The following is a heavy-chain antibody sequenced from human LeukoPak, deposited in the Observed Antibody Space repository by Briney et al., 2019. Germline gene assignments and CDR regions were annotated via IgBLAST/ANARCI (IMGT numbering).Heavy chain of an antibody. CDR3: AREGLLHAYDI. CDR1: GFTFSDYA. CDR2: IDIISNAL. J-gene: IGHJ3*02. Sequence: GGSLRLSCAASGFTFSDYAMDWVRQAPGKGLEWVSHIDIISNALYYAGSVKGRFSISRDNAKNSLSLQMDSLSAEDTAVYYCAREGLLHAYDIWGQGTLVTVSS. V-gene: IGHV3-48*04. D-gene: IGHD2-21*01.